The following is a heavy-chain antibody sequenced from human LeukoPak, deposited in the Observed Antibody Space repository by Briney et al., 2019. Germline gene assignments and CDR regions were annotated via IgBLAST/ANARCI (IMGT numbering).Heavy chain of an antibody. D-gene: IGHD5-12*01. CDR1: GGSISSYY. J-gene: IGHJ4*02. CDR3: ARASLAVATATPYYFDY. Sequence: SETLSLTCAVSGGSISSYYWNWIRQPPGKGLEWIGYIYYSGSTKYNPSLKSRVTISVDTSKNQFSLKLSSVTAADTAMYFCARASLAVATATPYYFDYWGQGTLVTVSS. V-gene: IGHV4-59*01. CDR2: IYYSGST.